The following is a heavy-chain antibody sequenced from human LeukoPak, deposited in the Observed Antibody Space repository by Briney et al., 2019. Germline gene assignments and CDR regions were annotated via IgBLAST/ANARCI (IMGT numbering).Heavy chain of an antibody. V-gene: IGHV1-46*01. CDR1: GYTFTSYY. J-gene: IGHJ4*02. CDR3: ASIDYGDYPVDY. Sequence: ASVKVSCKASGYTFTSYYLHWVRQAPGQGLEWMGIINPSGGSTSYAQKFQGRVTMTRDMSTSTVYMELSSLRSEDTAVYYCASIDYGDYPVDYWGQGTLVTVSS. CDR2: INPSGGST. D-gene: IGHD4-17*01.